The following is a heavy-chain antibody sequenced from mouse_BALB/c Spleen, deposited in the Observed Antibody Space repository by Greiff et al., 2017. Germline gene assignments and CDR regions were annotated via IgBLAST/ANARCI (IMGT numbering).Heavy chain of an antibody. J-gene: IGHJ2*01. CDR3: TRDPSYGHFDY. CDR1: GFTFSSYT. V-gene: IGHV5-6-4*01. CDR2: ISSGGSYT. Sequence: DVMLVESGGGLVKPGGSLKLSCAASGFTFSSYTMSWVRQTPEKRLEWVATISSGGSYTYYPDSVKGRFTISRDNAKNTLYLQMSSLKSEDTAMYYCTRDPSYGHFDYWGQGTTLTVSS. D-gene: IGHD2-10*01.